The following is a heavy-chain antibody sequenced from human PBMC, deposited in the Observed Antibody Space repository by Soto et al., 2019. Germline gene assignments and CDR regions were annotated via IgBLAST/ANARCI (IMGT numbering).Heavy chain of an antibody. CDR2: INSDGSST. Sequence: GESLKISCAASGFTFSSYWMHWVRQAPGKGLVWVSRINSDGSSTSYADSVKGRFTISRDNAKNTLYLQMNSLRAEDTAVYYCARGSRQDCSSTSCYTPDACDIWGQGTMVTVSS. CDR1: GFTFSSYW. D-gene: IGHD2-2*02. V-gene: IGHV3-74*01. CDR3: ARGSRQDCSSTSCYTPDACDI. J-gene: IGHJ3*02.